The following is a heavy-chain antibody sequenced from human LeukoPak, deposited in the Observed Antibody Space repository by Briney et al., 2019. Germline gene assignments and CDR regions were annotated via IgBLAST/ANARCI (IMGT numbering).Heavy chain of an antibody. CDR2: ISSSSSYI. CDR1: GFTFSSYS. D-gene: IGHD6-13*01. J-gene: IGHJ4*02. Sequence: GGSLRLSCAASGFTFSSYSMNWVRQAPGKGLEWVSSISSSSSYIYYADSVKGRFTISRDNAKNSLYLQMNSLRAEDTAVYYCARDGVRGSSWDFDYWGQGTLVTVSS. CDR3: ARDGVRGSSWDFDY. V-gene: IGHV3-21*01.